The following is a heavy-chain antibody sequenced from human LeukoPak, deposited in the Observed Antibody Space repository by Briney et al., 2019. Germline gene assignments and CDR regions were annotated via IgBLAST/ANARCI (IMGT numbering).Heavy chain of an antibody. V-gene: IGHV4-59*08. CDR1: GGSISSYY. D-gene: IGHD6-13*01. CDR2: IYSSGST. CDR3: ARGKYSSSWQY. Sequence: SETLSLTCTVSGGSISSYYWSWIRQSPVKGLEWIGYIYSSGSTNYNPSLKSRVTISIDTSKNQFSLKLSSVTAADTAVYYCARGKYSSSWQYWGQGTLVTVSS. J-gene: IGHJ4*02.